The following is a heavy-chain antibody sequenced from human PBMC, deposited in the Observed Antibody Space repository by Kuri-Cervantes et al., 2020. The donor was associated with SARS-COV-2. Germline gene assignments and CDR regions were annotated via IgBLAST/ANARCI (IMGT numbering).Heavy chain of an antibody. J-gene: IGHJ2*01. D-gene: IGHD3-22*01. V-gene: IGHV4-31*02. CDR3: ARDPHYYDTNGQAYPWYFDL. CDR2: IYYSGNT. Sequence: SCTVSAGYVSSGGYYWSWIRQRPGKGLEWIGYIYYSGNTYYNPSLKSRVSISIDTSKNQFSLQLSSVTAADTAVYYCARDPHYYDTNGQAYPWYFDLWGRGTLVTVSS. CDR1: AGYVSSGGYY.